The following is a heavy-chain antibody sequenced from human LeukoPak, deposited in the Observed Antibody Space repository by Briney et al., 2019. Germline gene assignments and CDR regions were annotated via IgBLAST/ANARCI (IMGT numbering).Heavy chain of an antibody. CDR3: ARVGYSGYDYDY. V-gene: IGHV3-23*01. Sequence: GGSLRLSCEASGFTFSSYAMSWVRQAPGKGLEWVSVISGSWYSTYYADSVEGRCTISRDNSKDALYLQMNSLRAEDTAVYYCARVGYSGYDYDYWGQGTLVTVSS. D-gene: IGHD5-12*01. CDR1: GFTFSSYA. CDR2: ISGSWYST. J-gene: IGHJ4*02.